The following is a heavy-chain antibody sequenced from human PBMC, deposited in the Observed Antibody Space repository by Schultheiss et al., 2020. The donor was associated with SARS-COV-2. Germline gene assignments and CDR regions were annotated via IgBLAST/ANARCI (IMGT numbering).Heavy chain of an antibody. D-gene: IGHD5-12*01. CDR2: ISYDGSNK. V-gene: IGHV3-30*18. Sequence: GGSLRLSCAASGFTFSSYGMHWVRQAPGKGLEWVAVISYDGSNKYYADSVKGRFTISRDNSKNTLYLQMNSLRAEDTAVYYCAKDSNSGYVPYYYYGMDVWGQGTTVTVSS. CDR1: GFTFSSYG. CDR3: AKDSNSGYVPYYYYGMDV. J-gene: IGHJ6*02.